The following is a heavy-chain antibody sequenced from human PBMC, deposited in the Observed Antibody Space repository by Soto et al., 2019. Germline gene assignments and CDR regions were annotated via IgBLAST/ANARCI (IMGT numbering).Heavy chain of an antibody. Sequence: EVQLLESGGGLEQPGGSLRLSCAASGFTFRSSAMSWVRQAPGKGLEWVSGISGNGDDTNYADAVKGRFTISRDNSKNTLYLRLNSLRAEDTAIYYCATPQYRNAYGSFNDWGQGTLVTVAS. CDR1: GFTFRSSA. J-gene: IGHJ4*02. CDR3: ATPQYRNAYGSFND. CDR2: ISGNGDDT. V-gene: IGHV3-23*01. D-gene: IGHD3-16*01.